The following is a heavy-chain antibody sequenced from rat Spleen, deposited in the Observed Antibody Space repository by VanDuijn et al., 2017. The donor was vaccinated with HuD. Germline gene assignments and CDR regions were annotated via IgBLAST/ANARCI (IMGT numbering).Heavy chain of an antibody. CDR3: ARRGTIAADYFDY. V-gene: IGHV5S13*01. Sequence: EVQLVESGGGLVQPGRSMKLSCAASGFTFSNYGMAWVRQAPKKGLEWVAYISYDGGSTYYRDSVKGRFTISRDNAKNTQYLQMDSLRSEDTATYYCARRGTIAADYFDYWGQGVMVTVSS. J-gene: IGHJ2*01. D-gene: IGHD1-2*01. CDR2: ISYDGGST. CDR1: GFTFSNYG.